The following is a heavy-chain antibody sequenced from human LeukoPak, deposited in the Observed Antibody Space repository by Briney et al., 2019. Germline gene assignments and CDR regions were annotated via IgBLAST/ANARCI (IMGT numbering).Heavy chain of an antibody. V-gene: IGHV1-24*01. CDR3: AAYYCGGDCYFLDAFDI. CDR1: GYTLTELS. J-gene: IGHJ3*02. Sequence: ASVTVSCRVSGYTLTELSMHWVRQAPGKGLEWMGGFDPEDGETLYAQKFQGRVTMTEDTSTDTAYIELSSLRSEDTAVYYCAAYYCGGDCYFLDAFDIWGQGTMVTVSS. D-gene: IGHD2-21*01. CDR2: FDPEDGET.